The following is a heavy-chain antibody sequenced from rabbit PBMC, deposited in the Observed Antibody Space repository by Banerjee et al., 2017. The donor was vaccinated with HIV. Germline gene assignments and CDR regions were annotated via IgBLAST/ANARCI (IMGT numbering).Heavy chain of an antibody. V-gene: IGHV1S40*01. CDR1: GFSFSSSYY. Sequence: QSLEESGGDLVKPGASLTLTCKASGFSFSSSYYMCWVRQAPGKGLEWIACIYAGSSGSTYYASWVNGRFTISSHNAQNTLYLQLNSVTDADTATYFCVRRSYNDYGDSYYFNLWGPGTLVTVS. J-gene: IGHJ4*01. CDR2: IYAGSSGST. D-gene: IGHD2-1*01. CDR3: VRRSYNDYGDSYYFNL.